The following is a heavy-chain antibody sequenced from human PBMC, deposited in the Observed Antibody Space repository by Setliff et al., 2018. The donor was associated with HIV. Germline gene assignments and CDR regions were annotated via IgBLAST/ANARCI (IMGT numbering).Heavy chain of an antibody. Sequence: PSETLSLTCTVSAGSIRSSTYYWAWIRQPPGKGLEWIGTIYYSGSTYYNPSLKSRATISVAMSKNQFSLRLSSVTAAATAVYYCIIAYSSGWLAPMGFDSWGQGTLVTVSS. D-gene: IGHD6-19*01. V-gene: IGHV4-39*01. CDR3: IIAYSSGWLAPMGFDS. CDR2: IYYSGST. J-gene: IGHJ4*02. CDR1: AGSIRSSTYY.